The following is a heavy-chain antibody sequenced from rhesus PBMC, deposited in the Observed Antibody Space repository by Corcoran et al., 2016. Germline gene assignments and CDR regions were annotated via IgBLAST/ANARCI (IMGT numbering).Heavy chain of an antibody. CDR1: GGSVSSGYFY. J-gene: IGHJ5-2*02. CDR2: ITYRGTP. Sequence: QVQLQESGPGLVMPSETLSLTCAVSGGSVSSGYFYWNWIRQPPGKGLEWIGYITYRGTPRYTPSLRRRVSISRDTSRNQFSLKLSSVTAADTAVYYCAKESARGASWNSLDVWGRGVLVTVSS. D-gene: IGHD6-25*01. V-gene: IGHV4-122*02. CDR3: AKESARGASWNSLDV.